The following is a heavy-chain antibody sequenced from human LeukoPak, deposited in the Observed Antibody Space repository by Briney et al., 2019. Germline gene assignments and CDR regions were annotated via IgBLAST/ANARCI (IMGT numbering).Heavy chain of an antibody. CDR2: IYHSGST. CDR1: GYSISSGYY. V-gene: IGHV4-38-2*02. D-gene: IGHD3-9*01. J-gene: IGHJ4*02. CDR3: ARDMAHERDILTGILDY. Sequence: SETLSLTCTVSGYSISSGYYWGWIRQPPGKGLEWIGSIYHSGSTYYNPSLKSRVTISVDTSKNQFSLKLSSVTAADTAVYYCARDMAHERDILTGILDYWGQGTLVTVSS.